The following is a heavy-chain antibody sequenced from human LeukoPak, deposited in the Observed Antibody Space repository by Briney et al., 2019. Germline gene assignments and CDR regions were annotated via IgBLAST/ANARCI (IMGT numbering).Heavy chain of an antibody. Sequence: SVKVSCKASGGTFSSYAISWVRQAPGQGLEWMGRIIPILGIANYAQKFQGRVTITADKSTSTAYMELSSLRSEDTAVYYCARELIAAAGPGYFQHWGQGTLVTVSS. CDR3: ARELIAAAGPGYFQH. CDR2: IIPILGIA. CDR1: GGTFSSYA. D-gene: IGHD6-13*01. V-gene: IGHV1-69*04. J-gene: IGHJ1*01.